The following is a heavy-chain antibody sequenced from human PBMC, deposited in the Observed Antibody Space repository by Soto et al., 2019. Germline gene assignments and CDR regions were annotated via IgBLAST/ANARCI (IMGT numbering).Heavy chain of an antibody. CDR1: GSSITAYC. CDR3: ARDGDSSGLFDP. V-gene: IGHV4-59*01. J-gene: IGHJ5*02. D-gene: IGHD3-10*01. Sequence: SETLSLTCCVSGSSITAYCWSWIRQPPGKGLEWIGSISYSGSNKYNPSLESRVMISLDTSKNQFSLRLTSVTAADTALNFCARDGDSSGLFDPWGQGTPVPVSS. CDR2: ISYSGSN.